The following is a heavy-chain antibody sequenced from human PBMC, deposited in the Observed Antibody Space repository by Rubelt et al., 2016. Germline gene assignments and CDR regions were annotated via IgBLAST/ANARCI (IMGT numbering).Heavy chain of an antibody. D-gene: IGHD5-18*01. Sequence: TVSGGSISGYFWSWIRQPPGKGLEWIGYIYYSGSTNYNSSLKSRVTISVDTSKSQFSLNLSSVTAADTAVYYCARVGDSGGGYGYTGLYYFDYWGQGTLVTVSP. V-gene: IGHV4-59*01. CDR3: ARVGDSGGGYGYTGLYYFDY. CDR2: IYYSGST. CDR1: GGSISGYF. J-gene: IGHJ4*02.